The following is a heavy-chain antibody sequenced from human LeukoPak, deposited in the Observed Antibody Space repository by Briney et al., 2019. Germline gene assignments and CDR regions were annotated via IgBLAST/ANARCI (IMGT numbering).Heavy chain of an antibody. Sequence: SEPLSLPCTVSGGSISGNYWSWIRQPPGQGLEWIAYIHSSGYTNYNPTLKSRVTISVDTSNNQFSLKVTSVTAADTAMYYCTKRQGPTSGSYDYFDPWGQGALVTVSS. CDR2: IHSSGYT. CDR1: GGSISGNY. D-gene: IGHD1-26*01. J-gene: IGHJ5*02. V-gene: IGHV4-4*09. CDR3: TKRQGPTSGSYDYFDP.